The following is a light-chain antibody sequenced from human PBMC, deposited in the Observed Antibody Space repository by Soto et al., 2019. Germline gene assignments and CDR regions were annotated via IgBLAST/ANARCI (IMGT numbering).Light chain of an antibody. CDR1: SSDVGGYNY. CDR3: SSYTISSTLGV. J-gene: IGLJ3*02. CDR2: DVS. V-gene: IGLV2-14*01. Sequence: QSALTQPASVSGSPGQSITISCPGTSSDVGGYNYVSWYQQHPGKAPKLMIYDVSNRPSGVSNRVSGSKSGNTASLTISGLQAEDEADYYCSSYTISSTLGVFVCGTKLTVL.